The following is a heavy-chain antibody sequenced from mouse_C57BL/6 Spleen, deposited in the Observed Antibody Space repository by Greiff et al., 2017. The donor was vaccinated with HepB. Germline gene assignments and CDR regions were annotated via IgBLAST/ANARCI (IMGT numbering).Heavy chain of an antibody. Sequence: EVNLVESGPVLVKPGASVKMSCKASGYTFTDYYMNWVKQSHGKSLEWIGVINPYNGGTSYNQKFKGKATLTVDKSSSTAYMELNSLTSEDSAVYYCARGVHGSTSMDYWGQGTSVTVSS. D-gene: IGHD1-1*01. CDR2: INPYNGGT. CDR3: ARGVHGSTSMDY. V-gene: IGHV1-19*01. CDR1: GYTFTDYY. J-gene: IGHJ4*01.